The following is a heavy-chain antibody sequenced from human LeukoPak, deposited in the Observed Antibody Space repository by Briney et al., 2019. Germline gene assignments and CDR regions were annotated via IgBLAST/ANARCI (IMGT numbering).Heavy chain of an antibody. CDR1: GGSFSGYY. J-gene: IGHJ4*02. CDR3: ARVIGRAAAGYYFDY. CDR2: IYYSGST. Sequence: SETLSLTCAVYGGSFSGYYWSWIRQPPGKGLEWIGYIYYSGSTNYDPSLKSRVTISVDTSKNQFSLKLSSVTAADTAVYYCARVIGRAAAGYYFDYWGQGTLITVSS. V-gene: IGHV4-59*01. D-gene: IGHD6-13*01.